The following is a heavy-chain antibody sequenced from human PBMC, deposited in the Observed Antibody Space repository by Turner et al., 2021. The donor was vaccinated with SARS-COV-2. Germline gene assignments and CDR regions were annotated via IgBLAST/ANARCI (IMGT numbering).Heavy chain of an antibody. D-gene: IGHD4-17*01. J-gene: IGHJ6*02. Sequence: QAQQQESGPGKVKPSETVAHTRTVSGGSRRSNYWTWVRQPPGKGLEWIGHIYYSGGTNYNPSLKSRVTISLDTSTNQFSLSLSSVTAADTAVYYCARHATVTENYSNGMDVWGQGTTVTVS. CDR3: ARHATVTENYSNGMDV. CDR1: GGSRRSNY. CDR2: IYYSGGT. V-gene: IGHV4-59*08.